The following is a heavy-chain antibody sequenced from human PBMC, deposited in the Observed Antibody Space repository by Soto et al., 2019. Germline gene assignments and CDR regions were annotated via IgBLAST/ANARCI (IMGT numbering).Heavy chain of an antibody. CDR1: GGSFSGYY. D-gene: IGHD6-6*01. CDR2: INHSGST. V-gene: IGHV4-34*01. CDR3: ARVRLGIAGRRDGDFDY. J-gene: IGHJ4*02. Sequence: NPSETLSLTCAVYGGSFSGYYWSWIRQPPGKGLEWIGEINHSGSTNYNPSLKSRVTISVDTSENQFSLKLSSVTAADTAVYYCARVRLGIAGRRDGDFDYWGQGTLVTVSS.